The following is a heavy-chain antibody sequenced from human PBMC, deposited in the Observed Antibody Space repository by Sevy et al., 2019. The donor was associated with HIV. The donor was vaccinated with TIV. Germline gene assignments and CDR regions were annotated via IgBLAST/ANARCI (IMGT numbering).Heavy chain of an antibody. D-gene: IGHD4-17*01. J-gene: IGHJ4*02. CDR3: TSMTTVEGVFDF. Sequence: GGSLRLSCAASGFIFSNAWTSWVRQAPGKGLEWVGRIKSKSDGGPSDYAAPVKGRFTISRDDSRNTLYLQMNSLKTEDTAVYYCTSMTTVEGVFDFWGQGTLVTVSS. V-gene: IGHV3-15*01. CDR2: IKSKSDGGPS. CDR1: GFIFSNAW.